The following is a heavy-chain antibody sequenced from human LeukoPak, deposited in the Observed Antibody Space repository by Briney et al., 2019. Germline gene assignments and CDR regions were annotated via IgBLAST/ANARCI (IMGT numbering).Heavy chain of an antibody. V-gene: IGHV3-7*03. J-gene: IGHJ4*02. CDR3: ARVYGDYGDY. CDR1: GFTFSSSA. Sequence: GGSLRLSCAASGFTFSSSAMSWVRQAPGKGLEWVANIKQDGSEKYYVDSVKGRFTISRDNAKNSLYLQMNSLRAEDTALYYCARVYGDYGDYWGQGTLVTVSS. D-gene: IGHD4-17*01. CDR2: IKQDGSEK.